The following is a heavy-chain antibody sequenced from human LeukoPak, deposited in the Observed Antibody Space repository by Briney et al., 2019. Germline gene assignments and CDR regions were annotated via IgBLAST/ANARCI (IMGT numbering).Heavy chain of an antibody. Sequence: SVKVSCKASGYTFTSYDINWVRQATGQGLEWMGGIIPIFGTANYAQKFQGRVTITTDESTSTAYMELSSLRSEDTAVYYCARGNHSSGYFYYYYMGGWGKGTTVTVSS. CDR1: GYTFTSYD. J-gene: IGHJ6*03. V-gene: IGHV1-69*05. CDR2: IIPIFGTA. D-gene: IGHD1-14*01. CDR3: ARGNHSSGYFYYYYMGG.